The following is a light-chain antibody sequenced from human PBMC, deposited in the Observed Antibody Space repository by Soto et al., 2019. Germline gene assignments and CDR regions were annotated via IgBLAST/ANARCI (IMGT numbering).Light chain of an antibody. V-gene: IGKV3-15*01. J-gene: IGKJ1*01. CDR2: GAS. Sequence: EIVMTQSPSTLSVSPGERATLSCRASQSVISNLAWYQQKPGQAPRLLIYGASARAPGIPARFRGRGSGTEFTLTISSRESEDSAVYYCQQYSSRTPWTFCQGTKVDIK. CDR3: QQYSSRTPWT. CDR1: QSVISN.